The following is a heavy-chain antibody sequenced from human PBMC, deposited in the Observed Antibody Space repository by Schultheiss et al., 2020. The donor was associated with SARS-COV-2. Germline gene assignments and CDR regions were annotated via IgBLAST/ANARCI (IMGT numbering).Heavy chain of an antibody. Sequence: GESLKISCAASGFTFSRNAVNWVRQAPGKGLEWVGRIKSKTDGGTTDYAAPVKGRFTISRDDSKNTLYLQMNSLKTEDTAVYYCTKTYYDFWSGYYSFDYWGQGTLVTVSS. D-gene: IGHD3-3*01. CDR3: TKTYYDFWSGYYSFDY. CDR1: GFTFSRNA. J-gene: IGHJ4*02. CDR2: IKSKTDGGTT. V-gene: IGHV3-15*01.